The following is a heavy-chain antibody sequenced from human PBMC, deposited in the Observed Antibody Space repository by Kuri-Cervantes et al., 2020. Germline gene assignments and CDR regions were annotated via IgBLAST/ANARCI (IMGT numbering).Heavy chain of an antibody. J-gene: IGHJ3*02. D-gene: IGHD1-26*01. V-gene: IGHV4-34*01. CDR3: AREVGAGAFDI. CDR2: INQSGNT. CDR1: GGSFGNYY. Sequence: SETLSLTCAVYGGSFGNYYWTWIRQPPGKGLEWIGEINQSGNTNYNPPLKSRVTISVDTSKNQFSLKLSSVTAADTAVYYCAREVGAGAFDIWGQGTMVTVSS.